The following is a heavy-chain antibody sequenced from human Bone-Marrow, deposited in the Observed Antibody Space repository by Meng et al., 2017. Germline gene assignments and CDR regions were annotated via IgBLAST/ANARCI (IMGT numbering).Heavy chain of an antibody. CDR2: ISYDGSNK. J-gene: IGHJ4*02. D-gene: IGHD3-22*01. V-gene: IGHV3-30*05. CDR1: GFTLANYG. Sequence: GESLKISCRTSGFTLANYGMGWIRQAPGKGLEWVAVISYDGSNKYYADSVKGRFTISRDNSKNTLYLQMNSLRAEDTAVYYCARDRSWYYYDSSGYYYDYWGQGTLVTVSS. CDR3: ARDRSWYYYDSSGYYYDY.